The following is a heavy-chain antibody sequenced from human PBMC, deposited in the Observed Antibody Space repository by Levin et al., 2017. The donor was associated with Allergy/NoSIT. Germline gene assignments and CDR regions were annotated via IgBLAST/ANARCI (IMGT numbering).Heavy chain of an antibody. D-gene: IGHD6-6*01. CDR1: GFSLSTSELA. Sequence: QTLSLTCTFSGFSLSTSELAVGWIRQPPGKALEWLALIYWDDDKRYRPSLKNRLTITKDTSKNQVVLTMTNMDPVDTSTFYCAHAYSSSWSFYFDYWGQGTLVTVSS. J-gene: IGHJ4*02. V-gene: IGHV2-5*02. CDR3: AHAYSSSWSFYFDY. CDR2: IYWDDDK.